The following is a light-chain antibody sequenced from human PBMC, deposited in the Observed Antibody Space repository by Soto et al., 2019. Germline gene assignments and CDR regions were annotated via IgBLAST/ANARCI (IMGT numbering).Light chain of an antibody. V-gene: IGKV3-20*01. Sequence: EIVMTQSPATLSVSPGERATLSCRASQSVGSDLAWYQQKPGQAPRLLIYGASSRATGIPDRFSGGGSGTDFTLTISRLEPEDFAVYYCQHYGSSPPITFGQGTRLEI. CDR1: QSVGSD. CDR2: GAS. J-gene: IGKJ5*01. CDR3: QHYGSSPPIT.